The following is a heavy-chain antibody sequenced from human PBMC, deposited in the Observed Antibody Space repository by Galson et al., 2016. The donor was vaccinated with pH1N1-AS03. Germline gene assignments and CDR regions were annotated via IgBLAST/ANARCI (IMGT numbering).Heavy chain of an antibody. Sequence: QSGAEVKKPGESLMISCKASGFRFTTYWIAWVRQLPGKGLEWMGFIYPGDSDTKYSPSFQGQVTFSADKSISTAYLRWNSLKASDTAMYYCARGDGYNYYFDYWGQGTLVTVSS. CDR1: GFRFTTYW. CDR2: IYPGDSDT. J-gene: IGHJ4*02. V-gene: IGHV5-51*03. D-gene: IGHD5-24*01. CDR3: ARGDGYNYYFDY.